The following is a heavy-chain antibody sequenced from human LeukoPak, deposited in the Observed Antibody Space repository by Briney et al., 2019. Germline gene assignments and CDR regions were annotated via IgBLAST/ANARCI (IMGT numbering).Heavy chain of an antibody. J-gene: IGHJ5*02. CDR3: ARGPRSSGWIEDP. D-gene: IGHD6-19*01. V-gene: IGHV1-46*01. Sequence: ASVKVSCKASGYTFTTYYMHWVRQAPGQGLGWMGIINPSGGSTSHAQKFQGRVTMTRDTSTSTVYMELSSPRSEDTAVYSCARGPRSSGWIEDPWGQGTLVTVSS. CDR2: INPSGGST. CDR1: GYTFTTYY.